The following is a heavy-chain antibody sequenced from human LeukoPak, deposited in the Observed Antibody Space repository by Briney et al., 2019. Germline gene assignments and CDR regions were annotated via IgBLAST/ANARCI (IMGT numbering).Heavy chain of an antibody. CDR1: GFTFSSYA. CDR3: ASGVVRDYDFWSGYFAFDI. D-gene: IGHD3-3*01. V-gene: IGHV3-64*01. Sequence: GGSLRLSCAASGFTFSSYAMHWVRQAPGKGLEYVSAISSNGGSTYYANSVKGRFTISRDNSKNTLYLQMGSLRAEDMAVYYCASGVVRDYDFWSGYFAFDIWGQGTMVTVSS. J-gene: IGHJ3*02. CDR2: ISSNGGST.